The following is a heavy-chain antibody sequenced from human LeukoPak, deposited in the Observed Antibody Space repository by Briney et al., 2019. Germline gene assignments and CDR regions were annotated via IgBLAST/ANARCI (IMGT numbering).Heavy chain of an antibody. CDR3: ARGDGDYGWFDP. CDR2: IYHSGST. V-gene: IGHV4-4*02. J-gene: IGHJ5*02. D-gene: IGHD4-17*01. CDR1: GGSISSSNW. Sequence: SETLSLTCAVSGGSISSSNWWSWVRQPPGKGLEWIGEIYHSGSTYYNPSLKSRVTISVDTSKNQFSLKLSSVTAADTAVYYCARGDGDYGWFDPWGQGTLVTVSS.